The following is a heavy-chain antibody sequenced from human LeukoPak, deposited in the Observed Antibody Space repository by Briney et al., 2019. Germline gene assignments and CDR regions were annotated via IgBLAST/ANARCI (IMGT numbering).Heavy chain of an antibody. V-gene: IGHV3-33*01. Sequence: PGGSLRLSCAACGLSLSSSGMRWVRQAPGKGLEWVAVIWYDGSDKYYADSVKGRFSISRDNSKNTLYLQMNSLRAEDTAVYYCATHNPPVVNFFFESSGEGTLVTVSS. CDR2: IWYDGSDK. D-gene: IGHD3-22*01. CDR1: GLSLSSSG. J-gene: IGHJ4*02. CDR3: ATHNPPVVNFFFES.